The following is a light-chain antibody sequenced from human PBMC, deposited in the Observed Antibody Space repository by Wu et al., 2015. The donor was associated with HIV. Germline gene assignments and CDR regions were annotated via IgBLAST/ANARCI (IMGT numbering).Light chain of an antibody. CDR2: AAS. CDR3: QQSYSTPRVT. V-gene: IGKV1-NL1*01. Sequence: DIQMTQSPSSLSASVGDRVSITCRASRGIGNSLVWYQQKPGKAPKILLYAASTLESGVPSRFSGSGSGTDYTLTISSLQPEDFATYYCQQSYSTPRVTFGPGTKVHIK. CDR1: RGIGNS. J-gene: IGKJ3*01.